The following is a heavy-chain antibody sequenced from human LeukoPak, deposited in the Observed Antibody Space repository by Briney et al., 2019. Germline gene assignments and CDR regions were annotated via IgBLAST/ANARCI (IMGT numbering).Heavy chain of an antibody. Sequence: PGGSLRLSCAASGFTFSSYGMHWVRQAPGKGLEWVAVISYDGSNKYYADSVKGRFTISRDNAKNSLYLQMNSPRAEDTAVYYCAREGLDRGYFDYWGQGSLVTVSS. CDR1: GFTFSSYG. D-gene: IGHD1-14*01. J-gene: IGHJ4*02. CDR2: ISYDGSNK. CDR3: AREGLDRGYFDY. V-gene: IGHV3-30*03.